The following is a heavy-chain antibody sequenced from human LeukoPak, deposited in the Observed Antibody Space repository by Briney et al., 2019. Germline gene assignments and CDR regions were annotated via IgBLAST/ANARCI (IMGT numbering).Heavy chain of an antibody. CDR1: GFSFSDYG. CDR2: INSNGAVI. J-gene: IGHJ4*02. D-gene: IGHD4-17*01. V-gene: IGHV3-48*01. CDR3: ARDPDGDYDFDY. Sequence: GSLILSCAASGFSFSDYGMNWVRRAPGKGLEWLSHINSNGAVISYADSVKGRFTISRDTAKSSLYLQMNSLQIEDTAIYFCARDPDGDYDFDYWGQGTLVTVSS.